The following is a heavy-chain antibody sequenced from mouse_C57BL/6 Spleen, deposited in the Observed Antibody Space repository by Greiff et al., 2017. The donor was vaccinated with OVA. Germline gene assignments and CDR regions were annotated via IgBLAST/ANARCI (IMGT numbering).Heavy chain of an antibody. CDR2: ISDGGSYT. V-gene: IGHV5-4*01. CDR1: GFTFSSYA. Sequence: EVQRVESGGGLVKPGGSLKLSCAASGFTFSSYAMSWVRQTPEKRLEWVATISDGGSYTYYPDNVKGRFTISRDNAKNNLYLQMSHLKSEDTAVYYCARSWGGGYAMDYWGQGTSVTVSS. D-gene: IGHD4-1*01. CDR3: ARSWGGGYAMDY. J-gene: IGHJ4*01.